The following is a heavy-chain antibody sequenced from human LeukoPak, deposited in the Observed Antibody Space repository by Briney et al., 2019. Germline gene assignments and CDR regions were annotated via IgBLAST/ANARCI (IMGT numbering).Heavy chain of an antibody. CDR1: GFTFSSYW. J-gene: IGHJ4*02. CDR2: VKQDGSEK. Sequence: PGGSLRLSCAASGFTFSSYWMSWVRQAPGKGLEWVANVKQDGSEKYYVDSVKGRFTISRDNAKNSLYLQMKSLRAEDTAVYYCARHRGYRYGSFGVWGQGTLVTVSS. D-gene: IGHD5-18*01. V-gene: IGHV3-7*01. CDR3: ARHRGYRYGSFGV.